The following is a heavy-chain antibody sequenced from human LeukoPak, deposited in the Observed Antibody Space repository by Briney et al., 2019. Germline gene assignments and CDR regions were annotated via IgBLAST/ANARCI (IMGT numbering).Heavy chain of an antibody. CDR1: EFTFSKAW. Sequence: QTGGSLRLSCAASEFTFSKAWMSWVRQAPGKGLEWVSVISGGGGSTHVADSVKGRFTISRDNSKNTLFLQMNSLRAEETAVYYCAKSTSFYGSGSYDYWGQGTLVTVSS. D-gene: IGHD3-10*01. J-gene: IGHJ4*02. CDR3: AKSTSFYGSGSYDY. CDR2: ISGGGGST. V-gene: IGHV3-23*01.